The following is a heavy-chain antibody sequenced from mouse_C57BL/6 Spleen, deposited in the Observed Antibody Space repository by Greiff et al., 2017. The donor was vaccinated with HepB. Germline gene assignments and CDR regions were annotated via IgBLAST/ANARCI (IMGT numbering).Heavy chain of an antibody. CDR3: ARSPAYYSNYGYCDV. V-gene: IGHV1-4*01. D-gene: IGHD2-5*01. CDR1: GYTFTSYT. CDR2: INPSSGYT. J-gene: IGHJ1*03. Sequence: QVQLQQSGAELARPGASVKMSCKASGYTFTSYTMHWVKQRPGQGLEWIGYINPSSGYTKYNQKFKDKATLTADKSSSTAYMQLSSLTSEDSAVYYCARSPAYYSNYGYCDVWGTRTTVTVSS.